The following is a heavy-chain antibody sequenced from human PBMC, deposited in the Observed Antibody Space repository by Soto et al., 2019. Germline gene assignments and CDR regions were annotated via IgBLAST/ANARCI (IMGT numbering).Heavy chain of an antibody. V-gene: IGHV3-74*01. CDR1: GITFSGYW. J-gene: IGHJ1*01. Sequence: GGSLRLSCAASGITFSGYWMHWVRQAPGKGLVWVSRINSDESSRSYADSVKGRFTISRDNAKNTVYLQMHSLRDEDTEVYYXXXXXXYXXXXXXXXXFXXXGQG. CDR2: INSDESSR. CDR3: XXXXXYXXXXXXXXXFXX.